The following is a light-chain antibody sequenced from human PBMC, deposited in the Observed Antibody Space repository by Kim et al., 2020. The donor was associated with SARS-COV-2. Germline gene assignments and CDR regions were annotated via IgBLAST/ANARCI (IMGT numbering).Light chain of an antibody. CDR2: ANN. CDR3: AAWDDSLKGV. CDR1: RSNIGSNT. Sequence: PGQRVTIPCSGSRSNIGSNTVNWYQQLPGTAPKLLIYANNERPSGVPDRFSGSRSGTSASLAISGLQSEDEAIYFCAAWDDSLKGVFGGGTQLTVL. V-gene: IGLV1-44*01. J-gene: IGLJ2*01.